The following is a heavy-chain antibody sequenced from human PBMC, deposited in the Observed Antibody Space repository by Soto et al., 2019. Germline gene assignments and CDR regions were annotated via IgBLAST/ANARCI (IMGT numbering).Heavy chain of an antibody. Sequence: GGSLRLSCAASGFTFDDYAMHWVRQAPGKGLEWVSGISWNSGSIGYADSVKGRFTISRDNAKNSLYLQMNSLRAEDTALYYCAKGKHSSPIDAFDIWGQGTMVTVSS. CDR2: ISWNSGSI. CDR1: GFTFDDYA. V-gene: IGHV3-9*01. CDR3: AKGKHSSPIDAFDI. J-gene: IGHJ3*02. D-gene: IGHD6-13*01.